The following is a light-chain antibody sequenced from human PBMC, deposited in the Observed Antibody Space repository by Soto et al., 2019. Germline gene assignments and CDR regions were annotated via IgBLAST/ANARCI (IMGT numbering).Light chain of an antibody. CDR3: QSYDSSLSAPV. CDR2: GDT. J-gene: IGLJ3*02. CDR1: SSNSGAGYD. V-gene: IGLV1-40*01. Sequence: QSVLTQPPSVSGAPGQGVTIYCTGSSSNSGAGYDVHWYQQIPGTAPKLLIYGDTKRPSGVPDRFSASKSGASASLVISGLQAVDEADYYCQSYDSSLSAPVFGGGTKLTVL.